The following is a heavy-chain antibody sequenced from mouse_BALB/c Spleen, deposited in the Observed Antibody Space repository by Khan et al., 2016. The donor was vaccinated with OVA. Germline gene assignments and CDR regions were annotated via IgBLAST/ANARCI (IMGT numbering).Heavy chain of an antibody. CDR2: INTYNGEP. V-gene: IGHV9-3-1*01. D-gene: IGHD1-1*01. J-gene: IGHJ4*01. CDR3: ARPPYVSYTMAY. Sequence: QIQLVQSGPELKKPGETVKISCKASGYTFKKFGLNWVKQAPGKGLEWMGWINTYNGEPTYADNFKGRFAFSMETSASTAYLQINNLKDEATATYFCARPPYVSYTMAYWGQGTSVTVSS. CDR1: GYTFKKFG.